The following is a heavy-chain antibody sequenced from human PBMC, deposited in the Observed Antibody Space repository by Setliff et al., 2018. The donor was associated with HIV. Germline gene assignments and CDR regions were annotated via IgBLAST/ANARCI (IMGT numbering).Heavy chain of an antibody. J-gene: IGHJ6*02. V-gene: IGHV3-53*01. CDR1: GFTLSNYW. CDR2: IYSGGST. Sequence: PGGSLRLSCSASGFTLSNYWMSWVRQAPGKGLEWVSVIYSGGSTYYADSVKGRFTISRDNSKNTLYLQMNSLRAEDTAVYYCARVNSYGYYYYYGMDVWGQGTTVTVSS. D-gene: IGHD5-18*01. CDR3: ARVNSYGYYYYYGMDV.